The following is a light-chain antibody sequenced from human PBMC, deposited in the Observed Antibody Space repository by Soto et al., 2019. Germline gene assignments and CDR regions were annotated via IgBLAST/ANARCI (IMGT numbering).Light chain of an antibody. V-gene: IGLV2-14*03. CDR2: DVN. CDR3: NSYTSSSTWV. J-gene: IGLJ3*02. Sequence: QYALTQPASVSGSPGQSITISCTGTSSDVGGYNYVSWYQHHPGKAPKLMIYDVNNRPSGVSNRFSGSKSGNTASLTISGLQAEDEADYYCNSYTSSSTWVFGGGTKVTVL. CDR1: SSDVGGYNY.